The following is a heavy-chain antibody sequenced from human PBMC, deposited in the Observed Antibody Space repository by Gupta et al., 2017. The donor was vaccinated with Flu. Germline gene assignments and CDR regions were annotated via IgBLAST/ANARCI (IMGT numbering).Heavy chain of an antibody. J-gene: IGHJ4*02. CDR2: IYATGST. D-gene: IGHD7-27*01. V-gene: IGHV4-61*02. CDR1: GASITSDVYY. CDR3: ARDKNGDYYLDY. Sequence: QVQLQESGPGVVTPSQTLSLTCTVSGASITSDVYYWSWLRQPAGKALEWIGRIYATGSTNYNPSLRGRLTISVDAAKQQFFLNLSSVTASDTAVYYCARDKNGDYYLDYWGQGSRVTVSS.